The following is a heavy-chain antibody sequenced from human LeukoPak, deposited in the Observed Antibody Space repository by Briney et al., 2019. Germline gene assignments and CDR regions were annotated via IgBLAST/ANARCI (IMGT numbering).Heavy chain of an antibody. CDR2: ISDGGGNT. V-gene: IGHV3-23*01. J-gene: IGHJ6*03. CDR1: GFTFSNYA. D-gene: IGHD2-2*01. CDR3: ARIQLHPYYYYIDV. Sequence: GGTLTLSCTASGFTFSNYAMNWVRQSPGKGLEWVSAISDGGGNTYYADPVKGRCTTSRDDTQSTLFLQLTVLGADATALYCFARIQLHPYYYYIDVWGKGTTDTVS.